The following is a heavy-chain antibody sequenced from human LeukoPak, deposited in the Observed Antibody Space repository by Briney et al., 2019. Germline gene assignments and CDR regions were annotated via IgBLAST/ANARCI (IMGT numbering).Heavy chain of an antibody. CDR3: ARDGYYGSGSCDY. V-gene: IGHV1-18*01. Sequence: ASVKVSCKASGYTFTSYGISWVRQAPGQGLEWMGWISTYNANADYAQKVQDRVTMTTDTSTSTAYMELRSLRSDDTAVYCCARDGYYGSGSCDYWGQGTLVTVSS. CDR2: ISTYNANA. J-gene: IGHJ4*02. CDR1: GYTFTSYG. D-gene: IGHD3-10*01.